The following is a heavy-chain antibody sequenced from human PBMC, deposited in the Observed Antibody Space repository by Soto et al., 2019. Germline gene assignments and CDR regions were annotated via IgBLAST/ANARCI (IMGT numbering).Heavy chain of an antibody. CDR3: ARYRISGSWSKFDY. Sequence: QVLLQESGPGLMKPSRTLSLTCTVSGLTISSASYYWSWIRQHPGKVLEWVGNIYYNGSTYYSQPLKSRVSLWVDTSTNQFSLRLASVTPADTAVYYCARYRISGSWSKFDYCGQGTLVIVSS. V-gene: IGHV4-31*03. CDR2: IYYNGST. CDR1: GLTISSASYY. J-gene: IGHJ4*02. D-gene: IGHD6-13*01.